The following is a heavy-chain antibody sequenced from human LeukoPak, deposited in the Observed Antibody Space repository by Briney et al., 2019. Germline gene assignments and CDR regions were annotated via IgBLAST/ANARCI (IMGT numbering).Heavy chain of an antibody. CDR3: ARRTSLGMYDY. CDR2: INTDGTSS. J-gene: IGHJ4*02. V-gene: IGHV3-74*01. Sequence: GGSPRLSCAASGFTFTNYWMHWVRQIAGKGLVWVSRINTDGTSSDYADSVKGRFTISRDNAKNTLYLEMNSLRVEDTAVYYCARRTSLGMYDYWGQGALVTVSS. D-gene: IGHD3-16*01. CDR1: GFTFTNYW.